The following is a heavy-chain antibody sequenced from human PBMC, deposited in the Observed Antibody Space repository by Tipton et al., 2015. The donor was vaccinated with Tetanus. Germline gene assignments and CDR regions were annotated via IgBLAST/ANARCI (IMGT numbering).Heavy chain of an antibody. J-gene: IGHJ2*01. CDR3: ARGGKLGLGYFDL. D-gene: IGHD7-27*01. CDR1: GGSISSYY. V-gene: IGHV4-4*07. Sequence: TLSLTCNVSGGSISSYYWNWIRQPAGKGLEWIGRFYTTGSTIYNPSLRSRVTMSVGTSKNQFSLTLSSVTAADTAVYYCARGGKLGLGYFDLWGRGTLVTVSS. CDR2: FYTTGST.